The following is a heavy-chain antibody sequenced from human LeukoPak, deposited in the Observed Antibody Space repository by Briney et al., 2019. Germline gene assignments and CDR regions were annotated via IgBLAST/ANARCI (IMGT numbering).Heavy chain of an antibody. V-gene: IGHV4-4*02. CDR3: AGFDI. J-gene: IGHJ3*02. CDR1: CSSISSSNW. CDR2: IYHSGST. Sequence: SWMMSFTCAVSCSSISSSNWWVWVRQPPGKGLEWIVYIYHSGSTNYNPSLKSRVTISVDKSKNQFSLKLSSVTAADTVVYYCAGFDIWGQGTMVTVSS.